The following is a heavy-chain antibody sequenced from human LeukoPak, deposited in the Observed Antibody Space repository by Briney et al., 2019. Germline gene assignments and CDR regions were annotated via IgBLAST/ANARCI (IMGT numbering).Heavy chain of an antibody. CDR3: ARGDYYDSSGYYTH. CDR2: INPNSGST. J-gene: IGHJ4*02. Sequence: ASVKVSCKASGYTFTGYYMHWVRQAPGQGLEWMGWINPNSGSTNYAQKFQGRVTMTRDTSISTAYMELSRLRSDDTAVYYCARGDYYDSSGYYTHWGQGTLVTVSS. V-gene: IGHV1-2*02. D-gene: IGHD3-22*01. CDR1: GYTFTGYY.